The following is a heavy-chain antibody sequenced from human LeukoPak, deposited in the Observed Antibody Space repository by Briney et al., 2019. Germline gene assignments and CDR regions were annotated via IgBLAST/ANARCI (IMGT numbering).Heavy chain of an antibody. CDR3: ASRNYGEEY. D-gene: IGHD4-17*01. V-gene: IGHV3-21*06. CDR2: ISYSSSYI. J-gene: IGHJ4*02. CDR1: GFPFSSYT. Sequence: GGSLRISCVGSGFPFSSYTLFWVRQAPGKGLEWVSSISYSSSYIYYGDSVKGRFTISRDNTKNSLNLQMDSLRTEDTAVYYCASRNYGEEYWGQGTLATVSS.